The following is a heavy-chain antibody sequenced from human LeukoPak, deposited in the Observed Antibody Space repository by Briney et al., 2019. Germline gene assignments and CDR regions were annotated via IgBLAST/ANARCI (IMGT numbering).Heavy chain of an antibody. V-gene: IGHV4-39*01. CDR3: ARHTSHPEQFDY. CDR2: IFSGGSA. D-gene: IGHD1/OR15-1a*01. CDR1: GGSISNSNYR. J-gene: IGHJ4*02. Sequence: SQTLSLTCTVSGGSISNSNYRWAWVRQPPGKGLEWIGRIFSGGSANYNPSLRSRVTISIDTSKNQFSLKLSSVTAADTAIYFCARHTSHPEQFDYWGQGTLVTVSS.